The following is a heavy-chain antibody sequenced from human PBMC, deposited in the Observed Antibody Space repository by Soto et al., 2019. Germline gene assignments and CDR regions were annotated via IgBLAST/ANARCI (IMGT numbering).Heavy chain of an antibody. Sequence: GGSLRLSCAASGFTFSSYSMNWVRQAPGKGLEWVSSISSSSFSINYADSVKGRFSISTDNAQNSLHLQMNNLRAEDTAVYYCARNESSNIYGMDVWGQGTTVTVSS. D-gene: IGHD6-6*01. CDR1: GFTFSSYS. V-gene: IGHV3-21*01. CDR2: ISSSSFSI. J-gene: IGHJ6*02. CDR3: ARNESSNIYGMDV.